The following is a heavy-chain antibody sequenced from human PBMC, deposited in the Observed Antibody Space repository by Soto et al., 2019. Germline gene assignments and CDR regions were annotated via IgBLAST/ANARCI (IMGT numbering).Heavy chain of an antibody. J-gene: IGHJ4*02. CDR2: ISYDGSNK. D-gene: IGHD5-12*01. CDR1: GFTFSSYG. V-gene: IGHV3-30*18. CDR3: AKDRGMATTIDY. Sequence: QVQLVESGGGVVQPGRSLRLSCAASGFTFSSYGIHWVRQAPGKGLEWVAVISYDGSNKYYADSVKGRFTISRDNSKNTLYLQMDSLRGEDTAMYYCAKDRGMATTIDYWGQGTLVTVSS.